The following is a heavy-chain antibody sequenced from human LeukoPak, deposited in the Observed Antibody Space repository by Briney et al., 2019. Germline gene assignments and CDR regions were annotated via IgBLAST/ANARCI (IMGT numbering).Heavy chain of an antibody. J-gene: IGHJ4*02. V-gene: IGHV4-61*02. CDR1: GGSISSGSYY. CDR2: IYTSGST. Sequence: SQTLSLTCTVSGGSISSGSYYWSWIRQPAGKGLEWIGRIYTSGSTNYNPSLTSRVTISVDTSKNQFSLKLSSVTAADTAVYYCAREYWDYYDSSGYYTDWGQGTLVTVSS. D-gene: IGHD3-22*01. CDR3: AREYWDYYDSSGYYTD.